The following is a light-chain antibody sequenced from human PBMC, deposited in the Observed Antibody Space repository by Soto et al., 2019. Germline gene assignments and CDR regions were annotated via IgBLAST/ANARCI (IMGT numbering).Light chain of an antibody. CDR2: DVA. V-gene: IGLV2-11*01. J-gene: IGLJ1*01. CDR3: CSYAGGYTYL. CDR1: VNDVGAYNY. Sequence: QCLLAQPRSLSGTPGQSVTISCTGTVNDVGAYNYVSWYQQHPGRPPKLMIYDVARWPSGVPDRFSGSKSGNTASLTISGLQAEDEADYFCCSYAGGYTYLFGTGTKVNV.